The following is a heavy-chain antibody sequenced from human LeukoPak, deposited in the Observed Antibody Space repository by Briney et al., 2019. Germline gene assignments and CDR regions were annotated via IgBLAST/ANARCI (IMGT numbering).Heavy chain of an antibody. CDR2: ISAYNGNT. CDR1: GYTFTSYG. V-gene: IGHV1-18*01. Sequence: ASVKVSCKASGYTFTSYGISWVRQAPGQGLEWMGWISAYNGNTNYAQKLQGRVTMTTDTSTSTAYMELRSLRSDDTAVYYCARDHRKYQLLYPRDAFDIWGQGTMVTVSS. CDR3: ARDHRKYQLLYPRDAFDI. J-gene: IGHJ3*02. D-gene: IGHD2-2*02.